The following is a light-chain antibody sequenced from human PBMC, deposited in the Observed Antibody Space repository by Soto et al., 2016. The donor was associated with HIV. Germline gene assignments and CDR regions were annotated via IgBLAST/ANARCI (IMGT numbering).Light chain of an antibody. J-gene: IGLJ1*01. CDR1: NIGTRS. V-gene: IGLV3-21*04. Sequence: SYVLTQPPSVSVAPGKTATIPCGGNNIGTRSVHWYQQKAGQAPVLVIYDDSDRPSGIPERFPGSNSGNTATLNISRVAAGDEADYYCQVWDTSDHYVFGTGTKVTVL. CDR3: QVWDTSDHYV. CDR2: DDS.